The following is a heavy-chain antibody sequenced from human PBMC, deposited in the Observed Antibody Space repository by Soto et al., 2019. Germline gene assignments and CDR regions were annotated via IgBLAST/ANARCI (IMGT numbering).Heavy chain of an antibody. CDR2: IYYSGST. D-gene: IGHD6-6*01. Sequence: PSETLSLTCTVSGGSISSYYWSWIPQPPGKGLEWIGYIYYSGSTNYNPSLKSRVTISVDTSKNQFSLKLSSVTAADTAVYYCARLSSIAEEIDYWDQGTLVTASS. CDR3: ARLSSIAEEIDY. J-gene: IGHJ4*02. V-gene: IGHV4-59*01. CDR1: GGSISSYY.